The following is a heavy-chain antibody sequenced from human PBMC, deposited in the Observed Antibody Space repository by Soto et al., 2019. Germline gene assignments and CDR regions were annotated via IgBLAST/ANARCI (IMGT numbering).Heavy chain of an antibody. J-gene: IGHJ5*02. CDR2: VNPNTGGS. CDR1: GYTFTEFF. D-gene: IGHD2-21*01. CDR3: AREVYFSATHCSSVRWFDP. V-gene: IGHV1-2*02. Sequence: QVQLVQSGAEVKQPGASVRVSCKASGYTFTEFFIYWLRQAPGQGLEWMGWVNPNTGGSNSEQKFQGRVTMTWDTSISTAYMDLRNLRSDDTAVYYCAREVYFSATHCSSVRWFDPWGQGTLVTVSS.